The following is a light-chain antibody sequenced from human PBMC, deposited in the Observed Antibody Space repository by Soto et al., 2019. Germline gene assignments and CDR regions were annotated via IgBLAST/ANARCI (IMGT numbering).Light chain of an antibody. CDR2: GAS. Sequence: EIVMTQSPATLSVSPGERATLSCRASQSVSNKLAWYQQKPGQAPRLLIYGASARATGIPVRFSGGGSGTEFTLTSSSLQSEDLAVYYCQQYNDWPRLTFGPGTKVDIK. CDR1: QSVSNK. CDR3: QQYNDWPRLT. V-gene: IGKV3-15*01. J-gene: IGKJ3*01.